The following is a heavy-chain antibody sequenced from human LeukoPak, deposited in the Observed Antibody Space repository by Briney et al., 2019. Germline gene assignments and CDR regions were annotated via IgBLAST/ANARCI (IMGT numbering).Heavy chain of an antibody. J-gene: IGHJ6*03. V-gene: IGHV4-59*01. Sequence: PSETLSLTYTVSGRSLSSFYCSWIRQPAGQGLGWIGYIYYIGTTNYNPSLKSRVTISVDTTKNHLSLKLSSVTATDTDVYYCARTFQSGNYYYMDDWGKGTTVTVSS. D-gene: IGHD3-16*01. CDR2: IYYIGTT. CDR1: GRSLSSFY. CDR3: ARTFQSGNYYYMDD.